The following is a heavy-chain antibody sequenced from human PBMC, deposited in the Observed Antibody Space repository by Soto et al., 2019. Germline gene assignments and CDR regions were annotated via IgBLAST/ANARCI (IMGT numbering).Heavy chain of an antibody. J-gene: IGHJ6*03. V-gene: IGHV1-3*01. CDR1: GYTFTSYG. Sequence: GASMKVSRKASGYTFTSYGMHWVRQAPAQRLEWMGWINAGNGNTKYSQKFQGRVTITRDTSASTAYMELSSLRSEDTAVYYCARDRVTTALSYYYYMDVWGKGTTVTVSS. CDR3: ARDRVTTALSYYYYMDV. CDR2: INAGNGNT. D-gene: IGHD4-4*01.